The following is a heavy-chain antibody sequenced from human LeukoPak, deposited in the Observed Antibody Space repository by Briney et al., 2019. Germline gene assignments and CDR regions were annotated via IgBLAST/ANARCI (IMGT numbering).Heavy chain of an antibody. CDR3: ARDPGQLVRWIHAFDI. J-gene: IGHJ3*02. CDR2: INPNSGGT. CDR1: GYTFTGYY. Sequence: ASVKVSCKASGYTFTGYYMHWVRQAPGQGLEWMGWINPNSGGTNYAQKFRGRVTMTRDTSISTAYMELSRLRSDDTAVYYCARDPGQLVRWIHAFDIWGQGTMVTVSS. V-gene: IGHV1-2*02. D-gene: IGHD6-13*01.